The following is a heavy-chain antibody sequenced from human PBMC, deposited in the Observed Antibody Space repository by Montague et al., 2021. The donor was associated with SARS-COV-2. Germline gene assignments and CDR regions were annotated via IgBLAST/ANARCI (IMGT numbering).Heavy chain of an antibody. CDR1: GFDFFNFD. J-gene: IGHJ4*01. CDR2: ISSSGATI. D-gene: IGHD2-8*01. Sequence: SLRLSCAASGFDFFNFDMAWVRQAPERGLEWISDISSSGATILYSASLKGRFTISRDNIQKSLYLQMNSLRAEDTAVYYCATNKYCTLHDCLHGRHYFDHWGQGXLVTVSS. CDR3: ATNKYCTLHDCLHGRHYFDH. V-gene: IGHV3-48*03.